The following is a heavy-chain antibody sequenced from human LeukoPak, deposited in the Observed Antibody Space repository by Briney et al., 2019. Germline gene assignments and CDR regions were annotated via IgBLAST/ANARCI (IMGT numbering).Heavy chain of an antibody. J-gene: IGHJ3*02. V-gene: IGHV3-48*01. D-gene: IGHD3-3*01. Sequence: GGSLRLSCAASGFTFSSYSMNWVRQAPGKGPEWVSYISSSSSTIYYAGSVKGRFTISRDNAKNSLYLQMNSLRAEDTAVYYCARDLYYDFWSGYYKGAFDIWGQGTMVTVSS. CDR3: ARDLYYDFWSGYYKGAFDI. CDR2: ISSSSSTI. CDR1: GFTFSSYS.